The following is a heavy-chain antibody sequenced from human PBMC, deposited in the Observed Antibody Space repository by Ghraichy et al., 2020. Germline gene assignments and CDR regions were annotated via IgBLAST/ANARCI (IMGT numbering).Heavy chain of an antibody. CDR1: GDSVSSNSAA. V-gene: IGHV6-1*01. Sequence: SQTLSLTCAISGDSVSSNSAAWNWARQSPSRGLEWLGRTYYRSKWFNDYAVSVKSRITITPDTSKNQFSLHLNSVTPEDTAVYFCAAGSSFTSWGQGTLVTVSS. J-gene: IGHJ5*02. D-gene: IGHD6-6*01. CDR3: AAGSSFTS. CDR2: TYYRSKWFN.